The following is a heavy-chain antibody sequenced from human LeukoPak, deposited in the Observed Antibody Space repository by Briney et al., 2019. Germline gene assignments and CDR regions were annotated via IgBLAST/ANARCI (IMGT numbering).Heavy chain of an antibody. CDR2: IIPIFGTA. CDR3: ARGRGFLEWLPYYYYGMDV. J-gene: IGHJ6*02. D-gene: IGHD3-3*01. V-gene: IGHV1-69*13. Sequence: ASVKVSCKASGGTFSSYAISWVRQAPGQGLEWMGGIIPIFGTANYAQKFQGRVTITADESTSTAYMELSSLRSEDTAVYYCARGRGFLEWLPYYYYGMDVWGQGTTVTVSS. CDR1: GGTFSSYA.